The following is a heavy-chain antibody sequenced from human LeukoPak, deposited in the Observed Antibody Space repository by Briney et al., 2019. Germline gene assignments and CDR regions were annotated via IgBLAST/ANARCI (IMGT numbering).Heavy chain of an antibody. CDR1: GGSFSGYY. CDR3: ARRLCRGVYYFDY. D-gene: IGHD3-10*02. J-gene: IGHJ4*02. V-gene: IGHV4-34*01. Sequence: SETLSLTCAVYGGSFSGYYWSWIRQPPGKGLEWIGEINHSGSTNYNPSLKSRVTISVDTSKNQFSLKLSSVTAADTAVYYCARRLCRGVYYFDYXGQGTLVTVSS. CDR2: INHSGST.